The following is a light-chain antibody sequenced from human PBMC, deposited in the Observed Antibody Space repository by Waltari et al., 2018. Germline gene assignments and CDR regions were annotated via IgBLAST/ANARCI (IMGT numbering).Light chain of an antibody. Sequence: QSALTQPPSVSGSPGQSVTISCPATKSDIGGWDRVSWYQQAPGSAPKLILFDVNNPPSGVPDRFSGSKSGNTASLTISGLQTEDEADYYCSSYTDNTVLFGGGTKLTVL. J-gene: IGLJ2*01. CDR2: DVN. CDR3: SSYTDNTVL. V-gene: IGLV2-18*02. CDR1: KSDIGGWDR.